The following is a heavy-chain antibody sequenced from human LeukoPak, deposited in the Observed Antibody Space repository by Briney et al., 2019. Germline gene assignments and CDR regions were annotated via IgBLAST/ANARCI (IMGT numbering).Heavy chain of an antibody. CDR1: GFTFSNAW. D-gene: IGHD3-22*01. CDR3: ASRRDYYDSSGFDY. Sequence: GGSLRLSCAASGFTFSNAWMSWVRQAPGKGLEWVGRIKSKTDGGTTEYAAPVKGRFTISRDDSKNTLYLQMNSLKTEDTGVYYCASRRDYYDSSGFDYWGQGTLVTVSS. CDR2: IKSKTDGGTT. V-gene: IGHV3-15*01. J-gene: IGHJ4*02.